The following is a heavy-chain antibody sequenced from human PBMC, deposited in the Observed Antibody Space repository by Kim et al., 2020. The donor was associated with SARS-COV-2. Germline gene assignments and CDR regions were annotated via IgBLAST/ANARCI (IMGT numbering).Heavy chain of an antibody. J-gene: IGHJ6*02. CDR3: ATDVVTDYGMDV. V-gene: IGHV1-24*01. Sequence: IYAKHFQGRVTVTETTSTDTAYMELSSLRSEDTAVYYCATDVVTDYGMDVWGQGTTVTVSS. D-gene: IGHD2-15*01.